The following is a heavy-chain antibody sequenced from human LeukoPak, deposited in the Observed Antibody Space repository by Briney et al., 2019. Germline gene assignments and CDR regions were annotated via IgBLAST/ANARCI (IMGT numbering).Heavy chain of an antibody. Sequence: PSETLSLTCDVSGGSISTYYWSWIRQPPGKGLEWIGYNYNSGTTNYNPSLRSRVTVSVDRSKNQFSLRLTSVTAADTAVYYCAREGASAGPHFDHWGRGILVTVSS. V-gene: IGHV4-59*01. J-gene: IGHJ4*02. D-gene: IGHD6-13*01. CDR3: AREGASAGPHFDH. CDR1: GGSISTYY. CDR2: NYNSGTT.